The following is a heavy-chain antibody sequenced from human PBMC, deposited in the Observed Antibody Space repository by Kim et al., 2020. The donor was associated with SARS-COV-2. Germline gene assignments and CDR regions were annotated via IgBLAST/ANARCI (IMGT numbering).Heavy chain of an antibody. V-gene: IGHV7-4-1*02. CDR2: INTNTGNP. CDR1: GYTFTSYA. Sequence: ASVKVSCKASGYTFTSYAMNWVRQAPGQGLEWMGWINTNTGNPTYAQGFTGRFVFSLDTSVSTAYLQISSLKAEDTAVYYCARYCSGGSCPENYYYYYGMDVWGQGTTVTVSS. CDR3: ARYCSGGSCPENYYYYYGMDV. D-gene: IGHD2-15*01. J-gene: IGHJ6*02.